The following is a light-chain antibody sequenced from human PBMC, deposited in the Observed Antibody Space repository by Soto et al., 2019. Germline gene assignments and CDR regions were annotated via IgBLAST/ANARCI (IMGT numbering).Light chain of an antibody. Sequence: DIVMTQSPDSLAVSLGERATINCKSSQSISYSSNNKKYLAWYQQRPGQPPKLLMHWASTRESGVTDRFSGSGSGTDFTLTISSMQAEDVAVYYCQQYHSIAFTFGPGTKVDIK. V-gene: IGKV4-1*01. J-gene: IGKJ3*01. CDR2: WAS. CDR3: QQYHSIAFT. CDR1: QSISYSSNNKKY.